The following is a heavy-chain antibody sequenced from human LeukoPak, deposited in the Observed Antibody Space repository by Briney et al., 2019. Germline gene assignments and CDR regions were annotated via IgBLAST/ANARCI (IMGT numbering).Heavy chain of an antibody. Sequence: GGSLRLSCAASGFTFNRYNMNWVRRAPGKGLEWVSSISTSSSYIYYADSVRGRFTISRDNAKNSLYLQMASLRAEDTAVYYCARTSVAAAISPYYFDYWGQGTLVTVSS. J-gene: IGHJ4*02. CDR3: ARTSVAAAISPYYFDY. D-gene: IGHD2-2*02. CDR2: ISTSSSYI. CDR1: GFTFNRYN. V-gene: IGHV3-21*01.